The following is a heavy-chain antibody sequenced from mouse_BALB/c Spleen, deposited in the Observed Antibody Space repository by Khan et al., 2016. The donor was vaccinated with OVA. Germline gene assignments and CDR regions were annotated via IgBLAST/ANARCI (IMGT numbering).Heavy chain of an antibody. V-gene: IGHV3-2*02. CDR3: ARWFAY. J-gene: IGHJ3*01. CDR1: GYSITSDYA. CDR2: ITYSGST. Sequence: EVQLQESGPGLVKPSQSLSLTCTVTGYSITSDYAWNWIRQFPGNKLEWMGYITYSGSTSYIPSLKGRISFSRDTSKNQFFLQLNSVTTEDTATYYCARWFAYWGQGTLVTVSA.